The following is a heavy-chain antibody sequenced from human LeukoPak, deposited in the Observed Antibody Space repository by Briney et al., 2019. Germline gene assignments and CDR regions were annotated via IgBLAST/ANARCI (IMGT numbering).Heavy chain of an antibody. Sequence: GGSLRLSCAASGFTFSGSAMHWVRQASGKGLEWVGRIRSKANSYATAYAASVKGRFTISRDDSKNTAYLQMNSLKTEDAAVYYCTCGFNYGSGSYYSPLFDYWGQGTLVTVSS. V-gene: IGHV3-73*01. CDR2: IRSKANSYAT. CDR3: TCGFNYGSGSYYSPLFDY. CDR1: GFTFSGSA. J-gene: IGHJ4*02. D-gene: IGHD3-10*01.